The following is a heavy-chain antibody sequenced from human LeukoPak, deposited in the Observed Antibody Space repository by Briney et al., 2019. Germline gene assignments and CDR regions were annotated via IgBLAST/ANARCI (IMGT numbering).Heavy chain of an antibody. J-gene: IGHJ4*02. CDR3: ARGPPKYGYFDY. V-gene: IGHV4-59*08. D-gene: IGHD2-8*01. CDR2: IYYSGST. CDR1: GGPISSYY. Sequence: PSETLSLTCTVSGGPISSYYWSWIRQPPGKGLEWIGYIYYSGSTNYNPSLKSRVTISVDTSKNQFSLKLSSVTAADTAVYYCARGPPKYGYFDYWGQGTLVTVSS.